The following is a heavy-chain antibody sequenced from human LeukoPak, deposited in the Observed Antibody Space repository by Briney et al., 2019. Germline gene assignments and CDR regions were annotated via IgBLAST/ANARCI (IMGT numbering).Heavy chain of an antibody. CDR2: ISYSGGT. J-gene: IGHJ3*02. CDR3: AREVEYYDSSGYRPHAFDI. CDR1: DGSIINNNHY. Sequence: SETLSLTCAVSDGSIINNNHYWGWTRQPPGKGLEWIGSISYSGGTAYNPSLRSRVTISVDTSKNQFSLKVNSVTAADTAVYYCAREVEYYDSSGYRPHAFDIWGQGTLVTVSS. D-gene: IGHD3-22*01. V-gene: IGHV4-39*02.